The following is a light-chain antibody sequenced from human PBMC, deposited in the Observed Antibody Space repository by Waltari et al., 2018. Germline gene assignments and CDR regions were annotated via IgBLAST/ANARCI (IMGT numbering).Light chain of an antibody. CDR1: SSDIGAYMY. J-gene: IGLJ2*01. Sequence: QSALTQPRSVSGSPGQSVTISCSGTSSDIGAYMYVSWYQQHPGKAPRLIIYDIKKRPSGVPVRLSGSKSGNTASLTISGLQPDDGADYFCCSYAGNSMIFGGGTMLTVL. CDR2: DIK. CDR3: CSYAGNSMI. V-gene: IGLV2-11*01.